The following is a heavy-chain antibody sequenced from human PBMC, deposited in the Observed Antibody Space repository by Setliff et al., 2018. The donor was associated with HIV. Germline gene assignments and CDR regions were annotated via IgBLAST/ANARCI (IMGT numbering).Heavy chain of an antibody. CDR1: GDNFYNYG. CDR3: ARDWNYDVSGAAFDI. CDR2: IIPLFDTP. J-gene: IGHJ3*02. Sequence: SVKVSCKTSGDNFYNYGITWVRQAPGQGLEWMGGIIPLFDTPPYAQKFQGRVTITADGSTSTAYMELSSLRADDTAKYFCARDWNYDVSGAAFDIWGQGTMVTVSS. V-gene: IGHV1-69*13. D-gene: IGHD3-3*01.